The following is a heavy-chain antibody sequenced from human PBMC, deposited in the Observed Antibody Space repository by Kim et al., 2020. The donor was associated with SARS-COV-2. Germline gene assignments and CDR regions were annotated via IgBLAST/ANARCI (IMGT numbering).Heavy chain of an antibody. V-gene: IGHV3-NL1*01. D-gene: IGHD2-15*01. J-gene: IGHJ3*02. Sequence: SKSYADSIKDRSTISRDNAKNMLYLKMNSLRAEDTALYYCAKDPTPAVDIWGQGTTVTASS. CDR3: AKDPTPAVDI. CDR2: SK.